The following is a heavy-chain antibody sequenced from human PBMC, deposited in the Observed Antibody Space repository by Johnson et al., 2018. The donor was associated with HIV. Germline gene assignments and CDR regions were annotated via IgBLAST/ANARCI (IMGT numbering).Heavy chain of an antibody. D-gene: IGHD3-10*01. CDR1: GFTFDDYA. CDR2: ISWNSGSI. J-gene: IGHJ3*01. CDR3: ARAPEVRGVDAFDV. Sequence: VESGGGLVQPGRSLRLSCAASGFTFDDYAMHWVRQAPGKGLEWVSGISWNSGSIGYADSVKGRFTISRDNAKNSLDLEMNSLRAEDTAVYSCARAPEVRGVDAFDVWGQGTVVTVSS. V-gene: IGHV3-9*01.